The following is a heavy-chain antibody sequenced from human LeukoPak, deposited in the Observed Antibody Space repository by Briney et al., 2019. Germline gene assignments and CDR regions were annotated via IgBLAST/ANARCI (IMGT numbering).Heavy chain of an antibody. V-gene: IGHV1-8*01. CDR2: MNPNSGNT. CDR1: GYTFTSYD. Sequence: EASVKVSCKASGYTFTSYDINWVRQATGQGLEWMGWMNPNSGNTGYAQKFQGRVTMTRNTSISTAYMELSSLRSEDTAVYYCARARSSHGSGSYNTFDPWGQGTLVAVSS. CDR3: ARARSSHGSGSYNTFDP. J-gene: IGHJ5*02. D-gene: IGHD3-10*01.